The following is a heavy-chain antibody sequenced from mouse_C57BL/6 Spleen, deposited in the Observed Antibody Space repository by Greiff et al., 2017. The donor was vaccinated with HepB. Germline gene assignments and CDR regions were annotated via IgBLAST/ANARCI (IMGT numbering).Heavy chain of an antibody. D-gene: IGHD1-1*01. Sequence: EVKLMASGGDLVKPGGSLKLSCAASGFTFSSYGMSWVRQTPDKRLEWVAIISSCGSYTYYPDSVKGRFTISRDKAKNPLYLQMSRLKSEDTAMYYCAMLRTDAIDYWGQGTSVTVSS. CDR1: GFTFSSYG. CDR3: AMLRTDAIDY. CDR2: ISSCGSYT. J-gene: IGHJ4*01. V-gene: IGHV5-6*01.